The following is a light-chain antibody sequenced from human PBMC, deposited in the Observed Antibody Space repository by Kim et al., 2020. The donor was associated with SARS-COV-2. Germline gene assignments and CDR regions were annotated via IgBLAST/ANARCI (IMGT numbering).Light chain of an antibody. Sequence: SATTTVRASQGIRNYLGWGQPKPGRAPKRLIYGASSLQSGGPSRVSASGSGTEITLTISTVQPEDLATYICLQNSTIPITFGQRTRREIK. V-gene: IGKV1-17*01. CDR3: LQNSTIPIT. CDR2: GAS. J-gene: IGKJ5*01. CDR1: QGIRNY.